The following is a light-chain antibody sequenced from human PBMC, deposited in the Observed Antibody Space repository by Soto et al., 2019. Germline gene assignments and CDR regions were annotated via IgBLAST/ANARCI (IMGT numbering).Light chain of an antibody. Sequence: QSVLTQPPSVSGAPGQRVTISCTGNSSNIGAGYDVHWYQQLPGTAPKLLISGDTNRPSGVPDRFSGSKSGTSASLAITGLRAEDEADYYCQSFDSSLSGWLFGGGTKLTVL. CDR2: GDT. J-gene: IGLJ2*01. CDR1: SSNIGAGYD. CDR3: QSFDSSLSGWL. V-gene: IGLV1-40*01.